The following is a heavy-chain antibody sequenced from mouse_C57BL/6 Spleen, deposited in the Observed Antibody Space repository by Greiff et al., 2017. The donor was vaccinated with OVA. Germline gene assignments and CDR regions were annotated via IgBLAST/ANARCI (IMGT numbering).Heavy chain of an antibody. CDR3: ARRGYYYGSSHWYFDV. Sequence: EVKLVESGGGLVKPGGSLKLSCAASGFTFSDYGMHWVRQAPEKGLEWVAYISSGSSTIYYADTVKGRFTISRDNAKNTLFLQMTSLRSEDTAMYDCARRGYYYGSSHWYFDVWGTGTTVTVSS. V-gene: IGHV5-17*01. CDR2: ISSGSSTI. D-gene: IGHD1-1*01. CDR1: GFTFSDYG. J-gene: IGHJ1*03.